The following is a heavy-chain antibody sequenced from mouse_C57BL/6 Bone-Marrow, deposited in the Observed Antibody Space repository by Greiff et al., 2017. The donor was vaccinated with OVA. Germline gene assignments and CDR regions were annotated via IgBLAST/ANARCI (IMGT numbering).Heavy chain of an antibody. D-gene: IGHD1-1*01. J-gene: IGHJ3*01. V-gene: IGHV5-12*01. CDR3: ARQGYYYGSSYAWFAY. CDR1: GFTFSDYY. Sequence: EVQRVESGGGLVQPGGSLKLSCAASGFTFSDYYMYWVRQTPEKRLEWVAYISNGGGSTYYPDTVKGRFTISRDNAKNTLYLQMSRLKSEDTAMYYCARQGYYYGSSYAWFAYWGQGTLVTVSA. CDR2: ISNGGGST.